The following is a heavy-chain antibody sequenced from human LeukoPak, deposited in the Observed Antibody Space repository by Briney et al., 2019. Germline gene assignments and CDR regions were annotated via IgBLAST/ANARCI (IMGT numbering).Heavy chain of an antibody. CDR3: AKARDYYGSGSYYFDY. V-gene: IGHV3-23*01. Sequence: GGSLRLSCAASGSAFSTYAMSWVRQAPGKGLEWVSSISGSGSNTYYADSVKGQFTISRASSKNTLYLQMNSLRAEDTAVYYCAKARDYYGSGSYYFDYWGQGTLVTVSS. CDR2: ISGSGSNT. CDR1: GSAFSTYA. J-gene: IGHJ4*02. D-gene: IGHD3-10*01.